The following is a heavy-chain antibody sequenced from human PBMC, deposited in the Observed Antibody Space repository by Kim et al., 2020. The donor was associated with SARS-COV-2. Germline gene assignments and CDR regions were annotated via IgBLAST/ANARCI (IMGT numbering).Heavy chain of an antibody. V-gene: IGHV4-31*03. D-gene: IGHD3-22*01. CDR3: ARDAITMIDAFDI. CDR1: GGSISSGGYY. Sequence: SETLSLTCTVSGGSISSGGYYWSWIRQHPGKGLEWIGYIYYSGSTYYNPSLKSRVTISVDTSKNQFSLKLSSVTAADTAVYYCARDAITMIDAFDIWGQGTMVTVSS. J-gene: IGHJ3*02. CDR2: IYYSGST.